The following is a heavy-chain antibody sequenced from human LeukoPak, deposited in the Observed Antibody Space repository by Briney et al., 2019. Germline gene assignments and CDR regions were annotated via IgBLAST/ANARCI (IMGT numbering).Heavy chain of an antibody. CDR1: GYTFTGYY. Sequence: ASVKVSCKASGYTFTGYYMHWVRQAPGPGLEWMGWINPNSGGTNYAQKFQGRVTMTRATSISTAYMELSRLRSDDTAVYYCARKGRYCSGGSCYEWFDAWGQGTLVTVSS. CDR2: INPNSGGT. J-gene: IGHJ5*02. V-gene: IGHV1-2*02. CDR3: ARKGRYCSGGSCYEWFDA. D-gene: IGHD2-15*01.